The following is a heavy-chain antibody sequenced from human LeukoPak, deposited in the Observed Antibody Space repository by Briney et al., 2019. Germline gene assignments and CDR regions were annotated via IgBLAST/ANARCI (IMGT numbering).Heavy chain of an antibody. CDR3: ARAPVGKLSDWFDP. D-gene: IGHD4-23*01. CDR2: ISAYNGNT. J-gene: IGHJ5*02. CDR1: GYTFTSYG. V-gene: IGHV1-18*01. Sequence: ASVKVSCKASGYTFTSYGISWVRQAPGQGLEWMGWISAYNGNTNYAQKLQGRVTMPTDTSTSTAYMELRSLRSDDTAVYYCARAPVGKLSDWFDPWGQGTLVTVSS.